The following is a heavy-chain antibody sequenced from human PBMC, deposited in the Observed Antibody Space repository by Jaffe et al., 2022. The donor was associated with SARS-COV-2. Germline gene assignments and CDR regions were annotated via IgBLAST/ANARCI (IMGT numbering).Heavy chain of an antibody. Sequence: EVQLVESGGGLVQPGGSLRLSCAASGFTFSSYWMHWVRQAPGKGLVWVSRINSDGSSTSYADSVKGRFTISRDNAKNTLYLQMNSLRAEDTAVYYCARSRPKQYLRWAHDAFDIWGQGTMVTVSS. CDR2: INSDGSST. CDR3: ARSRPKQYLRWAHDAFDI. V-gene: IGHV3-74*01. J-gene: IGHJ3*02. CDR1: GFTFSSYW. D-gene: IGHD1-26*01.